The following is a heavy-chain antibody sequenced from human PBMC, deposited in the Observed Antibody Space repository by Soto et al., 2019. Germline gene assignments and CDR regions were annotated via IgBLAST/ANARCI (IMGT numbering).Heavy chain of an antibody. CDR2: INSDGSST. J-gene: IGHJ4*02. D-gene: IGHD3-22*01. V-gene: IGHV3-74*01. CDR1: GFTFSSYW. CDR3: AIRASYYDSSGYFDY. Sequence: GGSLRVSCAASGFTFSSYWMHWVRQAPGKGLVWVSRINSDGSSTSYADSVKGRFTISRDNAKNTLYLQMNSLRAEDTAVYYCAIRASYYDSSGYFDYWGQGTLVTVSS.